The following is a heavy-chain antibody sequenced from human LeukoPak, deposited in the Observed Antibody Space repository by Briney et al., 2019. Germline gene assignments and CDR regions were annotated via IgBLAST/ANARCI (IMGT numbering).Heavy chain of an antibody. CDR1: GGSISGYY. Sequence: PSETLSLTCIVSGGSISGYYWSWIRQPPGKGLEWIGFIDYSGSTDYNPSLKSRLTLSVDMSKNQFSLNLNSVTAADTAVYYCARARRDSGFYKVDYWGQGTLVTVSS. D-gene: IGHD3-3*01. CDR3: ARARRDSGFYKVDY. J-gene: IGHJ4*02. CDR2: IDYSGST. V-gene: IGHV4-59*12.